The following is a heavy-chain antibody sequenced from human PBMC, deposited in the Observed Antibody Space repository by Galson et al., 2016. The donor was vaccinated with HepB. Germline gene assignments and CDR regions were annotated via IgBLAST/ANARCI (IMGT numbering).Heavy chain of an antibody. D-gene: IGHD2-15*01. J-gene: IGHJ4*02. V-gene: IGHV3-53*01. CDR1: GFSVSSNY. CDR2: IYSGGGT. CDR3: ARKTDSVGGGDY. Sequence: SLKTLCAASGFSVSSNYMTWVRQAPGKGLEWVSVIYSGGGTSYADSVKGRFTISRDSSKNTLYLQMNSLRAEDTAVYYCARKTDSVGGGDYWGQGTLVTVSS.